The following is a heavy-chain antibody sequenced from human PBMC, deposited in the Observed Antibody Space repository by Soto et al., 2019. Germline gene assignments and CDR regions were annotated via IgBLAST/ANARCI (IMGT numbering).Heavy chain of an antibody. J-gene: IGHJ4*02. V-gene: IGHV3-48*02. CDR2: ITTSGDGT. Sequence: EVQLVESGGGLVQPGGSVRLSCEASGFSFNTCFMTWVRQAPGKGLEWLSSITTSGDGTYYADAVEGRFTISRHNAKNYLYLQMHSLRDEDTAVYYCVARPPVTMSTRDFWGQGTLVTVSS. CDR3: VARPPVTMSTRDF. D-gene: IGHD3-10*02. CDR1: GFSFNTCF.